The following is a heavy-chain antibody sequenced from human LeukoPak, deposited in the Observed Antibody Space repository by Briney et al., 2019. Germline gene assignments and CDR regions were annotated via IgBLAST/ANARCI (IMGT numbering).Heavy chain of an antibody. V-gene: IGHV1-69*04. J-gene: IGHJ3*02. Sequence: GASVKVSCKASGGTFSSYAISWVRQAPGQGLEWMGRIIPILGIANYAQKFQGRVTITADKSTSTAYMELSSLRSEDTAVYYCATKRDSGYAGDAFDIWGQGTMVTVSS. CDR2: IIPILGIA. D-gene: IGHD5-12*01. CDR1: GGTFSSYA. CDR3: ATKRDSGYAGDAFDI.